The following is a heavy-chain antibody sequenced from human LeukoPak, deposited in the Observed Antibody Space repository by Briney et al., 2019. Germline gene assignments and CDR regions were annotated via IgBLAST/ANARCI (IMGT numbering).Heavy chain of an antibody. J-gene: IGHJ5*02. Sequence: GGALRLSCAASGFTFSSHEMNWVRQAPGKGLEWVSYISSSGTSIYYADTVKGRFTISRDNAKNSLYLQMNSLRAEDTAFYYCARGPYSSSWSAWFDPWGQGTLVTVSS. CDR1: GFTFSSHE. V-gene: IGHV3-48*03. CDR2: ISSSGTSI. D-gene: IGHD6-13*01. CDR3: ARGPYSSSWSAWFDP.